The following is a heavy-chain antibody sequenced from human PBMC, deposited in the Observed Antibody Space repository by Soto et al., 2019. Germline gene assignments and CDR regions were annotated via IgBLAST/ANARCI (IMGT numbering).Heavy chain of an antibody. J-gene: IGHJ4*02. CDR1: GFTFSDYY. D-gene: IGHD2-21*01. CDR3: ARAYSVKRLYFDY. Sequence: SCAASGFTFSDYYMSWIRQAPGKGLEWVSYISSSGSTIYYADSVKGRFTISRDNAKNSLYLQMNSLRAEDTAVYYCARAYSVKRLYFDYWGQGTLVTVSS. V-gene: IGHV3-11*01. CDR2: ISSSGSTI.